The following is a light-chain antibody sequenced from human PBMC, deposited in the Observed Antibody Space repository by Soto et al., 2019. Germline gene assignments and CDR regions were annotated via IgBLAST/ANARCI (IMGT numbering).Light chain of an antibody. CDR2: GAS. J-gene: IGKJ1*01. Sequence: EIVMTQSPATLSVSPGERATLSCRASQSVSSNLAWYQQKPGQAPRLLIYGASTRATGIPARFSGSGSGTEFTLTISSLQSEDFAVYYGQQYNNWPPWTFGQGPNVDIK. CDR3: QQYNNWPPWT. CDR1: QSVSSN. V-gene: IGKV3-15*01.